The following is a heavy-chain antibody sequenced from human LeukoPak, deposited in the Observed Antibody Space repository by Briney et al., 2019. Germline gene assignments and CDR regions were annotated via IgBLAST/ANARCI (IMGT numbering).Heavy chain of an antibody. CDR2: ISGSGGST. J-gene: IGHJ4*02. D-gene: IGHD5-12*01. CDR1: GFTFSSYA. V-gene: IGHV3-23*01. Sequence: GGSLRLSCAASGFTFSSYAMSWVRQAPGKGLEWVSAISGSGGSTYYADSVKGRFTISRDNSKNTLYLQMNSLRAEDTAVYYCAKINSDYPEREIDYWGQGTLVTVSS. CDR3: AKINSDYPEREIDY.